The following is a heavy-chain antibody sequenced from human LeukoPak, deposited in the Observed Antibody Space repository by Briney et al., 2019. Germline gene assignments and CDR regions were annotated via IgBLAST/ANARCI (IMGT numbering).Heavy chain of an antibody. Sequence: PGGSLRLSCAASGFTVSSNEMSWVRQAPGKGLEWVSIIYSGGSTYYADSVKGRFTISRDNSKNTLYLQMNSLRAEDTAVYYCARDSGILPYGMDVWGQGTTVTVSS. J-gene: IGHJ6*02. CDR2: IYSGGST. CDR1: GFTVSSNE. V-gene: IGHV3-66*01. CDR3: ARDSGILPYGMDV. D-gene: IGHD1-26*01.